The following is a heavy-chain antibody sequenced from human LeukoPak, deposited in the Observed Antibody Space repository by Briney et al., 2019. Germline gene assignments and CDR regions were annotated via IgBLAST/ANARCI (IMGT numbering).Heavy chain of an antibody. D-gene: IGHD3-16*02. CDR2: ISVHNGNT. CDR1: GYTFTNYG. V-gene: IGHV1-18*01. Sequence: ASVKVSCKASGYTFTNYGISWVRQAPGQGLEWMGWISVHNGNTNYAQKFQGRVTMTTDTSTSTVYLEVRSLRSDDTAVYYCARDYDYVWGSYRLEPFDYWGQGTLVTVSS. CDR3: ARDYDYVWGSYRLEPFDY. J-gene: IGHJ4*02.